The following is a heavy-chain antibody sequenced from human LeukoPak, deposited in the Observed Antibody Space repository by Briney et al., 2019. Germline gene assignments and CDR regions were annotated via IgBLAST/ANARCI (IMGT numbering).Heavy chain of an antibody. Sequence: TSETLSLTCTVSGGSISSYYWSWIRQPPGKGLEWIGRIYTSGSTNYNPSLKSRVTMSVDTSKNQFSLKLSSVTAADTAVYYCARAAYCSSTSCYGDAFDIWGQGTMVTVSS. CDR3: ARAAYCSSTSCYGDAFDI. V-gene: IGHV4-4*07. CDR1: GGSISSYY. D-gene: IGHD2-2*01. J-gene: IGHJ3*02. CDR2: IYTSGST.